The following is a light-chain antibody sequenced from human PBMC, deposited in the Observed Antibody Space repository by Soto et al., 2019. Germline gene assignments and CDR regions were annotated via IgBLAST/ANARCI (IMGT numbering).Light chain of an antibody. V-gene: IGKV3-15*01. Sequence: EIVMTQSPATLSVSPGERATLSCRASQSVSSNLAWYQQKPGQAPRLLIYGASTRATGIPARFSGSGSGTEFTLTISSLQYDDFAVYYCQHYNYWPPWTFGQGTKVEIK. CDR3: QHYNYWPPWT. CDR1: QSVSSN. J-gene: IGKJ1*01. CDR2: GAS.